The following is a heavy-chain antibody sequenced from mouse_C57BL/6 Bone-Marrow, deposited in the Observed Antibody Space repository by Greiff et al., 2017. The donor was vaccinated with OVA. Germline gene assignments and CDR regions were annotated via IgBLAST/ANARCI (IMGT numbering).Heavy chain of an antibody. CDR2: IYPRSGNT. J-gene: IGHJ2*01. V-gene: IGHV1-81*01. CDR1: GYTFTSYG. D-gene: IGHD1-1*01. CDR3: ARRRGNYYGSLYYFDY. Sequence: LVESGAELARPGASVKLSCKASGYTFTSYGISWVKQRTGQGLEWIGEIYPRSGNTYYNEKFKGKATLTADKSSSTAYMELRSLTSEDSAVYFCARRRGNYYGSLYYFDYWGQGTTLTVSS.